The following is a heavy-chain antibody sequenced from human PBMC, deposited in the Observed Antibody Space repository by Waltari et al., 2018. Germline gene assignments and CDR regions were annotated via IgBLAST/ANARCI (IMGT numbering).Heavy chain of an antibody. CDR2: IYTRGST. D-gene: IGHD2-21*02. CDR1: GGSISSGSYY. J-gene: IGHJ5*02. Sequence: QVQLQESGPGLVKPSQTLSLTCPASGGSISSGSYYWSWIRQPAGKGPEWIGRIYTRGSTNYNPSLKSRVTISVDTSKNQFSLKLSSVTAADTAVYYCARDYRPACGGDCYLTYNWFDPWGQGTLVTVSS. CDR3: ARDYRPACGGDCYLTYNWFDP. V-gene: IGHV4-61*02.